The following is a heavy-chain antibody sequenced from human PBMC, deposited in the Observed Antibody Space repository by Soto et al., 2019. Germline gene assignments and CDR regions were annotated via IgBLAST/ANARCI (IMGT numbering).Heavy chain of an antibody. CDR1: GDSVSSNSAA. Sequence: PSQTLSLTCAISGDSVSSNSAAWNWIRQSPSRGLEWLGRTYYRSKWYNDYAVSVKSRITINPDTSKNQFSLQLNSVTPEDTAVYYCARGSDFGRGSNYYYYYGMDVWGQGTTGTVAS. D-gene: IGHD3-3*01. V-gene: IGHV6-1*01. CDR3: ARGSDFGRGSNYYYYYGMDV. J-gene: IGHJ6*01. CDR2: TYYRSKWYN.